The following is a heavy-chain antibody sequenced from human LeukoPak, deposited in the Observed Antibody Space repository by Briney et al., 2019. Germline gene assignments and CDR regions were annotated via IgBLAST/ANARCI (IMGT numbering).Heavy chain of an antibody. V-gene: IGHV4-4*07. CDR1: GGSISSYY. J-gene: IGHJ4*02. CDR2: IQASGST. Sequence: SETLSLTCTVSGGSISSYYWNWIRQPAGKGLEWIGRIQASGSTNYNPSLKSRITVSVDTSKNQFSLKLTSVTAADTAVYYCARDWGSGLYNYLGQGTLVTVSS. CDR3: ARDWGSGLYNY. D-gene: IGHD6-19*01.